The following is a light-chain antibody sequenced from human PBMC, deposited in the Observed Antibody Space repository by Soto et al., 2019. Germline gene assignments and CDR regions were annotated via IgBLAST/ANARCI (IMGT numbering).Light chain of an antibody. V-gene: IGLV1-40*01. CDR1: SPNIGAGYD. Sequence: QSVLTQPPSVSGAPGQRVTIPCTGSSPNIGAGYDVHWYQQLPGRAPKLLIYGNTNRPSGVPDRFSGSKSGTSASLAITGLQAEDEADYYCLSFDSSLSVVFGGGTKVTVL. CDR3: LSFDSSLSVV. CDR2: GNT. J-gene: IGLJ2*01.